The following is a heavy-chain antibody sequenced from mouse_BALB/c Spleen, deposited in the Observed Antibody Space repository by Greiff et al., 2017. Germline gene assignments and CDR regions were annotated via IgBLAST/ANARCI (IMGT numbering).Heavy chain of an antibody. V-gene: IGHV1-5*01. CDR3: TRANSLLRPDY. D-gene: IGHD1-2*01. J-gene: IGHJ2*01. CDR2: IYPGNSDT. Sequence: EVQGVESGTVLARPGASVKMSCKASGYTFTSYWMHWVKQRPGQGLEWIGAIYPGNSDTSYNQKFKGKAKLTAVTSTSTAYMELSSLTNEDSAVYYCTRANSLLRPDYWGQGTTLTVSS. CDR1: GYTFTSYW.